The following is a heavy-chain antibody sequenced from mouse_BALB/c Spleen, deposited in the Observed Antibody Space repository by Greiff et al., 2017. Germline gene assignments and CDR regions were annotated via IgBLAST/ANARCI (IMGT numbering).Heavy chain of an antibody. D-gene: IGHD4-1*01. CDR3: ARRGTGTFDY. CDR2: INPSTGYT. CDR1: GFNIKDTY. J-gene: IGHJ2*01. V-gene: IGHV1S26*01. Sequence: QVQLQQSGAELVKPGASVKLSCTASGFNIKDTYMHWVKQRPGQGLEWIGYINPSTGYTEYNQKFKDKATLTADKSSSTAYMQLSSLTSEDSAVYYCARRGTGTFDYWGQGTTLTVSS.